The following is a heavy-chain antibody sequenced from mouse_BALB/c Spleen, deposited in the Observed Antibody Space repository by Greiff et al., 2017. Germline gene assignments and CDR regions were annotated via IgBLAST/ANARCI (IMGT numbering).Heavy chain of an antibody. CDR1: GYSFTGYF. V-gene: IGHV1-37*01. CDR3: WYGNYYAMDY. Sequence: EVQLQQSGPELVKPGASVKISCKASGYSFTGYFMNWVKQSHGKSLEWIGRITPYNGDTFYNQKLKGKSTLTVDKSSSTAHLELLSLTSEDSAVYYCWYGNYYAMDYWGQGTSVTVSS. J-gene: IGHJ4*01. D-gene: IGHD2-10*02. CDR2: ITPYNGDT.